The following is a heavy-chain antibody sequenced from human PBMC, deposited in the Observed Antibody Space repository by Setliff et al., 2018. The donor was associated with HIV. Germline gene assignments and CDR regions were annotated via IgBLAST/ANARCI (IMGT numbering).Heavy chain of an antibody. J-gene: IGHJ4*02. CDR3: ARVVGLSALDY. CDR1: GYSISSGYY. CDR2: IYHSGTT. D-gene: IGHD2-21*01. Sequence: PSETLSLTCDVSGYSISSGYYWGWIRQPPGKGLEWIGSIYHSGTTYYNPSLKSRVTISVDTSKNQFSLKLTSVTAADTAVYYGARVVGLSALDYWGQGTLVTVSS. V-gene: IGHV4-38-2*01.